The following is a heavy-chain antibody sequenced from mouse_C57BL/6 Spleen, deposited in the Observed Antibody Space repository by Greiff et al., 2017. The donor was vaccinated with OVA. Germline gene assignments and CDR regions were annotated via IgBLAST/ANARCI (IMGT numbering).Heavy chain of an antibody. CDR2: FYPGSGSI. Sequence: VKLMESGAELVKPGASVKLSCKASGYTFTEYTIHWVKQRSGQGLEWIGWFYPGSGSIKYNEKFKDKATLTADKSSSTVYMELSRLTSEDSAVYFCARHEDTLWMGYAMDYWGQGTSVTVSS. J-gene: IGHJ4*01. D-gene: IGHD1-1*02. CDR3: ARHEDTLWMGYAMDY. V-gene: IGHV1-62-2*01. CDR1: GYTFTEYT.